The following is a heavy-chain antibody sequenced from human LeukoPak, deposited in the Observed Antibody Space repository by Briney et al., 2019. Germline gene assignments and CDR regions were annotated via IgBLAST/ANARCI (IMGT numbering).Heavy chain of an antibody. CDR3: ARGGSQIFVPLYYFDY. J-gene: IGHJ4*02. D-gene: IGHD2-2*01. CDR1: GFNFSNYG. V-gene: IGHV3-21*01. Sequence: GGSLRLSCAASGFNFSNYGMNWVRQAPGKGLEWVSSIISSSYIYYADSVKGRFTISRDNSKNTLYLQMNSLRAEDTAVYYCARGGSQIFVPLYYFDYWGQGTLVTVSS. CDR2: IISSSYI.